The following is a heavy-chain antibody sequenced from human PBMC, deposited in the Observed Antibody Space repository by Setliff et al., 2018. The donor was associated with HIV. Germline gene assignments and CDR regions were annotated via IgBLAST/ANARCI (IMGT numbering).Heavy chain of an antibody. V-gene: IGHV1-2*02. J-gene: IGHJ4*02. CDR2: IYPNTGGT. Sequence: VKVSCKASGYTFTEFYVHWVRQAPGEGLEWIGWIYPNTGGTNYAQKFQGRVTMTRDTSIRTAYMELRMLTSDDTAIYYCTRSTTADWGQGTMVTVSS. CDR3: TRSTTAD. CDR1: GYTFTEFY. D-gene: IGHD4-17*01.